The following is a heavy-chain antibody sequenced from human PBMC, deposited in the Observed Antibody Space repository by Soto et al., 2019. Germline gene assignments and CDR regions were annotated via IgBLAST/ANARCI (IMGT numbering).Heavy chain of an antibody. CDR3: ARHLRYSSSSYYYGMDV. V-gene: IGHV4-59*08. J-gene: IGHJ6*04. CDR1: GGCISTYY. D-gene: IGHD6-13*01. Sequence: AETLSLTCTVSGGCISTYYWVWFRQPPGKGLEWIGYIYSGSTNYNPSLKSRVTISVDTSKNQFSLKLSSVTAADTAVYYCARHLRYSSSSYYYGMDVWGKGTTVT. CDR2: IYSGST.